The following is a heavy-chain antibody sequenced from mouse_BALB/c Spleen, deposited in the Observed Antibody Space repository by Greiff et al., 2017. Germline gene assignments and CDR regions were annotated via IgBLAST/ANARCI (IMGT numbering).Heavy chain of an antibody. CDR2: ISYSGST. CDR3: ARSENYAMDY. CDR1: GYSITSDYA. J-gene: IGHJ4*01. V-gene: IGHV3-2*02. Sequence: EVKLQESGPGLVKPSQSLSLTCTVTGYSITSDYAWNWIRQFPGNKLEWMGYISYSGSTSYNPSLKSRISITRDTSKNQFFLQLNSVTTEDTATYYCARSENYAMDYWGQGTSVTVSS.